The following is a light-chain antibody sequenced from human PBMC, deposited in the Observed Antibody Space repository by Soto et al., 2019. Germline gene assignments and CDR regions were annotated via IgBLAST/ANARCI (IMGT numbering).Light chain of an antibody. J-gene: IGLJ1*01. CDR2: DVS. V-gene: IGLV2-14*01. Sequence: QSALTQPASVSGSPGQSITISCTGTSSDAGAYNYVSWYQQHPGKAPKLMIFDVSNRPSGVSNRFSGSKSGNTASLTISGLQAEDEADYYCSSYTTSSSFHFGTGTKLTVL. CDR3: SSYTTSSSFH. CDR1: SSDAGAYNY.